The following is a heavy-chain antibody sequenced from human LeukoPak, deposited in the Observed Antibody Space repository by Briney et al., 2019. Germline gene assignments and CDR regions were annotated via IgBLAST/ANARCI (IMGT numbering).Heavy chain of an antibody. D-gene: IGHD4-17*01. J-gene: IGHJ4*02. CDR1: GSTFSTYW. Sequence: PGASLILSCAASGSTFSTYWMSWVRQAPGKGLEWVATIKQDGSEKSYVVSVKGRFTISRHNAKNSLYLQMNSLRAEDTAVYYCASPTVTSGDDDYWGQGTLVTVSS. CDR3: ASPTVTSGDDDY. CDR2: IKQDGSEK. V-gene: IGHV3-7*01.